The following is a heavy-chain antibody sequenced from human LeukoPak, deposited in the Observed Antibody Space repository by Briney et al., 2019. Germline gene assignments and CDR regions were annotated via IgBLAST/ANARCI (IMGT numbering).Heavy chain of an antibody. Sequence: GRSLRLSCAPSGFTFSRHGMHWVRQAPGKGLEWVAIISNDGSRKYYAHSVEGRFTISRDNAKNSLYLQMNSLRAEDTAIYYCTRVGYIDEGIDYWGQGTLVTVSS. V-gene: IGHV3-30*03. CDR1: GFTFSRHG. D-gene: IGHD5-24*01. CDR2: ISNDGSRK. CDR3: TRVGYIDEGIDY. J-gene: IGHJ4*02.